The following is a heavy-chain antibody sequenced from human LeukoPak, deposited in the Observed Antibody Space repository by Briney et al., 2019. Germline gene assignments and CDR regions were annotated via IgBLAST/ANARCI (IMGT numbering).Heavy chain of an antibody. J-gene: IGHJ4*02. CDR2: MHDSGIT. CDR3: ATGRDAYKTGY. D-gene: IGHD5-24*01. CDR1: GGSISSYH. Sequence: PSETLSLTCTVSGGSISSYHCSWIRQPPGKGLERIGYMHDSGITNYNPSLESRVTISVDTPKNQFSLKLNSVTAADTAVYYCATGRDAYKTGYWGQGTLVTVSS. V-gene: IGHV4-59*01.